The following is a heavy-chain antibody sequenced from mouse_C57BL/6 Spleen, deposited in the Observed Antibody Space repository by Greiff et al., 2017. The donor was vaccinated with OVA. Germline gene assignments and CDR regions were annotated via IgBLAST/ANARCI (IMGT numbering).Heavy chain of an antibody. D-gene: IGHD1-1*01. CDR2: IDPSDSYT. CDR3: ARGSSYGYWYFDV. V-gene: IGHV1-50*01. Sequence: VQLQQPGAELVKPGASVKLSCKASGYTFTSYWMQWVKQRPGQGLEWIGEIDPSDSYTNYNQKFKGKATLTVDTSSSTAYMQLSSLTSEDSAVYYGARGSSYGYWYFDVWGTGTTVTVSS. CDR1: GYTFTSYW. J-gene: IGHJ1*03.